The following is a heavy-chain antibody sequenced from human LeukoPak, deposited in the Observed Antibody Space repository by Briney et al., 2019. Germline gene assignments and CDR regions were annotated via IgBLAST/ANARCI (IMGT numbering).Heavy chain of an antibody. CDR1: GYTFTGYY. CDR3: ARDSGSYWAWFDP. CDR2: INPNSGGT. Sequence: GASVNVSCKASGYTFTGYYMHWVRQAPGQGVEWMGWINPNSGGTNYAQKFQGRVTMTRDTSISTAYMELSRLRSDDTAVYYCARDSGSYWAWFDPWGQGTLVTVSS. V-gene: IGHV1-2*02. J-gene: IGHJ5*02. D-gene: IGHD1-26*01.